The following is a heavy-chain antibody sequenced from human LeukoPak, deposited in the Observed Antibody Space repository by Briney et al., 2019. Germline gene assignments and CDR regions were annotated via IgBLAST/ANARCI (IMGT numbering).Heavy chain of an antibody. CDR3: AGSANAALYGMDV. CDR1: GGSISSGDYY. V-gene: IGHV4-61*08. J-gene: IGHJ6*02. D-gene: IGHD6-25*01. Sequence: SSETLSLTCTVSGGSISSGDYYWSWIRQPPGKGLEWIGYIYYSGSTNYKPSLKSRVTISIDTSKNQFSLKLSSVTAADTAVYYCAGSANAALYGMDVWGQGTTVTVSS. CDR2: IYYSGST.